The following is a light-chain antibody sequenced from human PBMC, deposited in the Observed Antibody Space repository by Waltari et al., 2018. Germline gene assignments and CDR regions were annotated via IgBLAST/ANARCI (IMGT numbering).Light chain of an antibody. J-gene: IGLJ3*02. V-gene: IGLV3-1*01. Sequence: SYDLTQPSSVSVSPGQTATVTCFGNKLGDKYVSWYRRRPGQSPELVVYQDSKRTSGIPERFSASNSGNTATLTISGTQTIDAGDYYCQTWDSSIVVFGGGTEVIVL. CDR2: QDS. CDR1: KLGDKY. CDR3: QTWDSSIVV.